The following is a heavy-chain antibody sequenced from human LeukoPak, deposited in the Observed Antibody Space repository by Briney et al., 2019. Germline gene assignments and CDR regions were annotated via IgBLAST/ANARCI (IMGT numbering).Heavy chain of an antibody. J-gene: IGHJ4*01. CDR1: GGTFSSYA. V-gene: IGHV1-69*01. CDR2: IIPIFGTA. D-gene: IGHD1-26*01. Sequence: EASVKVSCKASGGTFSSYAISWVRQAPGQGLEWMGGIIPIFGTANYAQKFQGRFTITADESTSTAYMKLSSLRSEDTAVYYCVRAWSARLHEGSGSYYFFYWGHGALVTASS. CDR3: VRAWSARLHEGSGSYYFFY.